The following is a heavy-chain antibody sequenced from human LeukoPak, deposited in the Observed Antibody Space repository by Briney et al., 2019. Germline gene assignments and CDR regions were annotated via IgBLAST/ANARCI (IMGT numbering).Heavy chain of an antibody. J-gene: IGHJ6*03. CDR1: GFTFSSYW. CDR2: IKQDGSEK. Sequence: PGGSLRLSCAASGFTFSSYWMSWVRQAPGKGLEWVANIKQDGSEKYYVDSVKGRFTTSRDNAKNSLYLQMNSLRAEDTAVYYCARDGDYDILTGYYNILMDYYMDVWGKGTTVTVSS. CDR3: ARDGDYDILTGYYNILMDYYMDV. D-gene: IGHD3-9*01. V-gene: IGHV3-7*01.